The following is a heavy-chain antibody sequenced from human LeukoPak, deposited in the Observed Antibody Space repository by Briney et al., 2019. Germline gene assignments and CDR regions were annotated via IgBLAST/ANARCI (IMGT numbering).Heavy chain of an antibody. J-gene: IGHJ3*02. V-gene: IGHV3-21*01. CDR1: GFTFSSYS. D-gene: IGHD5-12*01. CDR3: ARDFWAYSGYPNAFDI. Sequence: GGSLRLSCAASGFTFSSYSMNWVRQAPGKGLEWVSSISSSSSYIYYADSVKGRFTISRDNAKNSLYLQMNSLRAEDTAVYYCARDFWAYSGYPNAFDIWGQGTMVTVSS. CDR2: ISSSSSYI.